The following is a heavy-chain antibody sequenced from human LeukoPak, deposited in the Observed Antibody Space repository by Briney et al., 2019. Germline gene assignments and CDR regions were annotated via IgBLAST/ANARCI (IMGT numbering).Heavy chain of an antibody. J-gene: IGHJ5*02. CDR1: GYTSTSYD. CDR2: MNPNSYNT. D-gene: IGHD2-15*01. V-gene: IGHV1-8*01. Sequence: ASVKVSCKASGYTSTSYDINWVRQATGQGLEWMGWMNPNSYNTGYAQKFQGRVTMTRNTSISTAYMELSSLRSEDTAVYYCARGFDGCSGGSCYRFDPWGQGTLVTVSS. CDR3: ARGFDGCSGGSCYRFDP.